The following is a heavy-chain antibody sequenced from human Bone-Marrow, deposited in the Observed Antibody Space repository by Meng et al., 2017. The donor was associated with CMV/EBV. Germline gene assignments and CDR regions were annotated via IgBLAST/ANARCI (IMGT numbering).Heavy chain of an antibody. J-gene: IGHJ4*02. CDR2: IKGDGSDE. CDR3: ASHRLYSFDY. V-gene: IGHV3-7*01. CDR1: GFTFNTYW. Sequence: GGSLRFSCVASGFTFNTYWMTWVRQAPGKGLEWVANIKGDGSDESDVDSVRGRFTFSRDNAKNSVYLQMNSLRVADTAVYYCASHRLYSFDYWGLGTLVTVSS.